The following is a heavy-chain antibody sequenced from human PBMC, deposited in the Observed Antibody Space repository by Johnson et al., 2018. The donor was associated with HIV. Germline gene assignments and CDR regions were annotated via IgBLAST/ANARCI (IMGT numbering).Heavy chain of an antibody. J-gene: IGHJ3*02. Sequence: VQLVESGGGVVRPWGSLRLSCAASGFTFDDYGMSWVRQAPGKGLEWVSGINWNGGSTGYADSVKGRFTISRDYAKNSLYLRMNSLRAEETALYYCAREREDYGDNHDAFDIWGQGTMVTVSS. CDR3: AREREDYGDNHDAFDI. CDR1: GFTFDDYG. D-gene: IGHD4-17*01. V-gene: IGHV3-20*04. CDR2: INWNGGST.